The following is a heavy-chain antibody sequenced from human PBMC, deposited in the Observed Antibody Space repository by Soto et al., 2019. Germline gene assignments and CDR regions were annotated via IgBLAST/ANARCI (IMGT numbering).Heavy chain of an antibody. CDR3: AKAYYDFWGGPTTVFDP. V-gene: IGHV3-23*01. J-gene: IGHJ5*02. D-gene: IGHD3-3*01. CDR1: GFTFSSYA. Sequence: EVQLLESGGGLVQPGGSLRLSCASSGFTFSSYAISWVRQAPGKGLEWVSAISGSGGSTYYADSVKGRFTISRDNSKNTLYLQMNSLRAEDTAIYYCAKAYYDFWGGPTTVFDPWGQGTLVTVSS. CDR2: ISGSGGST.